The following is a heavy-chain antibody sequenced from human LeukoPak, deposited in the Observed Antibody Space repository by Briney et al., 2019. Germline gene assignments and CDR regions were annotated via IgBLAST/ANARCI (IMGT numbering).Heavy chain of an antibody. CDR1: GGPFSGYY. Sequence: SETLSLTCAVYGGPFSGYYWSWIRQPPGKGLEWIGEINHSGSTNYNPSLKSRVTISVDTSRNQFSLKLSSVTAADTAVYYCARGWLQGSFDYWGQGTLVTVSS. V-gene: IGHV4-34*01. D-gene: IGHD5-24*01. CDR3: ARGWLQGSFDY. CDR2: INHSGST. J-gene: IGHJ4*02.